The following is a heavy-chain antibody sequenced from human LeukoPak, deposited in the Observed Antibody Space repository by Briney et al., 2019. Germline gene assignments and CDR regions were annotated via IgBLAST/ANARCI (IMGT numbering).Heavy chain of an antibody. D-gene: IGHD3-16*01. CDR2: FDPEDGET. CDR1: GYTLTELS. J-gene: IGHJ4*02. Sequence: ASVKVSCKVSGYTLTELSMHWVRQAPGKGLEWMGGFDPEDGETIYAQKFQGRVTMTEDTSTDTAYMELSSLRSEDTAVYYCARDLRLGTREGYWGQGTLVTVSS. CDR3: ARDLRLGTREGY. V-gene: IGHV1-24*01.